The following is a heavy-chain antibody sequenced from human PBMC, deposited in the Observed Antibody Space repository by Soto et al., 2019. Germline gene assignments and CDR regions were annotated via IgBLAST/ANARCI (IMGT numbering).Heavy chain of an antibody. D-gene: IGHD2-21*01. J-gene: IGHJ6*02. Sequence: EVHLVESGGGLVKPGGSLRLSCAGSGFTFSSYDMNWVRQAPGKGLEWVSSISSSSDYIYYAGSVRGQFTISRDNAKSSFYLQMTSLRAEARAVYYCASSTGLYCVATSCPITFAYYFGLDVWGQGTTVTVSS. V-gene: IGHV3-21*06. CDR3: ASSTGLYCVATSCPITFAYYFGLDV. CDR1: GFTFSSYD. CDR2: ISSSSDYI.